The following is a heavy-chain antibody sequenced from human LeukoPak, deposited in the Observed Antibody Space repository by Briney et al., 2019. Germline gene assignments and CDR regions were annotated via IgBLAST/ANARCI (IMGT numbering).Heavy chain of an antibody. D-gene: IGHD1-26*01. CDR3: AGQVGARIRYYYTSGLDV. V-gene: IGHV4-59*02. CDR1: GASVSSFY. Sequence: SETLSLTCTVSGASVSSFYWNWIRQPPGKGLERIGSMYYSGTTNYDPSFKSRVTISLDTSKNEFSLRLKSLTAADTAVYYCAGQVGARIRYYYTSGLDVWGQGTTVAVSS. CDR2: MYYSGTT. J-gene: IGHJ6*02.